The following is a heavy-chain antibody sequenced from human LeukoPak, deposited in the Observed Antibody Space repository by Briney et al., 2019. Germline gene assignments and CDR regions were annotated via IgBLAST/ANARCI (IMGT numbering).Heavy chain of an antibody. V-gene: IGHV4-34*01. CDR1: GGSFSGYY. CDR2: INHSGST. J-gene: IGHJ4*02. D-gene: IGHD4/OR15-4a*01. Sequence: NPSETLSLTCAVYGGSFSGYYWSWIRQPPGKGLEWIAEINHSGSTNYNPSLKSRVTISVDTSKNQFSLKLSSVTAADTAVYYRARANLTHTYYFDYWGQGTLVTVSS. CDR3: ARANLTHTYYFDY.